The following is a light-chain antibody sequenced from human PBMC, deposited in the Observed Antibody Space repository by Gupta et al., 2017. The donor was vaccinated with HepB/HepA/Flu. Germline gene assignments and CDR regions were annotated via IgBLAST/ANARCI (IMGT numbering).Light chain of an antibody. V-gene: IGKV3-20*01. CDR1: QSVSYRY. CDR2: GAS. Sequence: EIVLTQSPGTLSLSPGERATLSCRASQSVSYRYLTWYQQKHGQAPRLLIYGASNRATGIPDRFSGSGSETDFTLTISRLEPEDFAVYYCQQYCSSSWTFGQGTKVEI. CDR3: QQYCSSSWT. J-gene: IGKJ1*01.